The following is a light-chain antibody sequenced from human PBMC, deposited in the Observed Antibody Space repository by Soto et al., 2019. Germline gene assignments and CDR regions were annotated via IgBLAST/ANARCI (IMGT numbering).Light chain of an antibody. Sequence: DIQMTLSPSTLSASVGDSVTITCRASQDISTWLAWYQQRPGKAPHLLIYDASRLQSGVPSRFSGSGSGTDFTLTISCLQSEDFATYYCQQYYSYPLTFGGGTKVDIK. CDR1: QDISTW. CDR3: QQYYSYPLT. CDR2: DAS. V-gene: IGKV1-5*01. J-gene: IGKJ4*01.